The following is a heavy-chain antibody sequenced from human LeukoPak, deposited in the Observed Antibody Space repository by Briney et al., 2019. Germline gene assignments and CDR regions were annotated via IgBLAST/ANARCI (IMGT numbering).Heavy chain of an antibody. CDR3: ARVIGNMVRGVILVY. Sequence: ASVKVSCKSSGYTFTSYDINWVRQATGQGLEWMGWMNPNSGNTGYAQKFQGRVTMTRNTSISTAYMELSSLRSEDTAVYYCARVIGNMVRGVILVYWGQGTLVTVSS. CDR1: GYTFTSYD. V-gene: IGHV1-8*01. D-gene: IGHD3-10*01. J-gene: IGHJ4*02. CDR2: MNPNSGNT.